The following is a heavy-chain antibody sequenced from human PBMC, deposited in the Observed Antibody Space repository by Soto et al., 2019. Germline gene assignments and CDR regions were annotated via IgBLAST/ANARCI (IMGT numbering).Heavy chain of an antibody. CDR2: INSDGITT. CDR1: GFTLSSYW. J-gene: IGHJ4*02. Sequence: SLRLSCAASGFTLSSYWMHWVRQAPGKGLVWVSRINSDGITTYADSVKGRFTISRDNAHNTLYLQMNSLRAEDTAMYYCAKDRLGSSWYGYFDYWGQGTLVTVSS. D-gene: IGHD6-13*01. V-gene: IGHV3-74*01. CDR3: AKDRLGSSWYGYFDY.